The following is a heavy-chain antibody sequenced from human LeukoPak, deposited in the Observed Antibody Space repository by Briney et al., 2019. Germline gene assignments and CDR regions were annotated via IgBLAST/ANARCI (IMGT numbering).Heavy chain of an antibody. CDR3: AKDWLLGSGELLVMDV. J-gene: IGHJ6*01. Sequence: GGSLRLSCAASGFTFSSYAMSWVRQAPGKGLEWVSAISGSGGSTYYADSVKGRFTISRDNSKNTLYLQMNSLRAEDTAVYYCAKDWLLGSGELLVMDVWGKGPRSPSPQ. V-gene: IGHV3-23*01. CDR1: GFTFSSYA. D-gene: IGHD3-10*01. CDR2: ISGSGGST.